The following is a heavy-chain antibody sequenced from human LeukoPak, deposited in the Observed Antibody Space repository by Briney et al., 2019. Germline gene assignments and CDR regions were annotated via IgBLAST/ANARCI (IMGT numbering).Heavy chain of an antibody. Sequence: PGGSLRLSCAASGFTVSSNYMGWVRQAPGKGLEWVSSISSSSSCIYYADSVKGRFTISRDNAKNSLYLQMNSLRAEDTAVYYCARGEMATIFLPDYWGQGTLVTVSS. CDR1: GFTVSSNY. CDR3: ARGEMATIFLPDY. V-gene: IGHV3-21*01. D-gene: IGHD5-24*01. CDR2: ISSSSSCI. J-gene: IGHJ4*02.